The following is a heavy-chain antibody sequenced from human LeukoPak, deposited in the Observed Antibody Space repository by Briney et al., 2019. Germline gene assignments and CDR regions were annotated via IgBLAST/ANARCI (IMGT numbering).Heavy chain of an antibody. V-gene: IGHV3-21*01. D-gene: IGHD6-19*01. Sequence: GGSLRLSCAASGFTFSSYSMDWVRQAPGKGLEWVSSISSNNYYIFYADSVKGRFTISRDNAENSLSLQMNSLRAEVTAVYYCARRSSRDYYYYGMDVWGQGTTVTVSS. CDR2: ISSNNYYI. CDR3: ARRSSRDYYYYGMDV. CDR1: GFTFSSYS. J-gene: IGHJ6*02.